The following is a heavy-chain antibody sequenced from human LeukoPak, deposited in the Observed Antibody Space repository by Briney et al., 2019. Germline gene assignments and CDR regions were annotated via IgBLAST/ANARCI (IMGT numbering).Heavy chain of an antibody. D-gene: IGHD5-18*01. V-gene: IGHV3-7*05. Sequence: PGGSLRLSCAASGFIFSSYWMSWVRQAPGKGLEWVANINQDGSEKYYVDSVKGRFTISRDNAKNSLYLQMNSLRAEDTAVYYCASARGLYSYPYWGQGTLVTVSS. CDR2: INQDGSEK. CDR3: ASARGLYSYPY. J-gene: IGHJ4*02. CDR1: GFIFSSYW.